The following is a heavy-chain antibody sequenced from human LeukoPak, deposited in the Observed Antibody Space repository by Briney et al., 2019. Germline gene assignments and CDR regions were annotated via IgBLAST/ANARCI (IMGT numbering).Heavy chain of an antibody. J-gene: IGHJ4*02. CDR3: AKQTPPYGDYDY. CDR1: GFTFSTYA. Sequence: GESLRLSCAPSGFTFSTYAMNWVRQAPGKGLEWVSAISGIGSSTYYADSVKGRFTISRDNSKNTLYLQMNRLRGEDTAVYYCAKQTPPYGDYDYWGQGTLVTVSS. D-gene: IGHD4-17*01. V-gene: IGHV3-23*01. CDR2: ISGIGSST.